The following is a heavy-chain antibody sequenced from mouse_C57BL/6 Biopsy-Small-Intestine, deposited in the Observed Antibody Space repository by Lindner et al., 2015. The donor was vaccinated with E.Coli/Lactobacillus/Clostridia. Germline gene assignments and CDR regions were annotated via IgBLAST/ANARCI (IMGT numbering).Heavy chain of an antibody. Sequence: VQLQESGPVLVKPGASVKMSCKASGYTFTDYYMNWVKQSHGKSLEWIGVINPYNGGTSYNQKFKGKATLTVDKSSSTAYMELNSLTSEDSAVYYCARGPYYGSSHYYAMDYWGQGTSVTVSS. V-gene: IGHV1-19*01. CDR1: GYTFTDYY. D-gene: IGHD1-1*01. CDR3: ARGPYYGSSHYYAMDY. J-gene: IGHJ4*01. CDR2: INPYNGGT.